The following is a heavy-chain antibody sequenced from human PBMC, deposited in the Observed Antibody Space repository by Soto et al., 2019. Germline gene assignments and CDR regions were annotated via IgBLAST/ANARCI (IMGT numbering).Heavy chain of an antibody. CDR3: ARHKQQLVPYYYYYGMDV. J-gene: IGHJ6*02. CDR2: IKQDGSEK. D-gene: IGHD6-13*01. V-gene: IGHV3-7*05. CDR1: GFTFSSDP. Sequence: PWGSQRLSFAASGFTFSSDPMHWVRQAPGKGLEWVANIKQDGSEKYYVDSVKGRVTISRDNAKNALYLQMNSLRAEDTAVYYCARHKQQLVPYYYYYGMDVWGQGTTVTVSS.